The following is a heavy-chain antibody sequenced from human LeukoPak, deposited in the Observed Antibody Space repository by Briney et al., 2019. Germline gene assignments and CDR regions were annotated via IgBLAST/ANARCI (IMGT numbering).Heavy chain of an antibody. CDR2: IIPIFGTA. J-gene: IGHJ4*02. CDR1: GGTFSSYA. CDR3: ARGTVDTTMVYYFDY. V-gene: IGHV1-69*05. Sequence: SVKVSCKASGGTFSSYAISWVRQAPGQGLEWMGGIIPIFGTANYAQKFQGRVTITTDESTSTAYMELSSLRSEDTAVYYCARGTVDTTMVYYFDYWGQGTLVTVSS. D-gene: IGHD5-18*01.